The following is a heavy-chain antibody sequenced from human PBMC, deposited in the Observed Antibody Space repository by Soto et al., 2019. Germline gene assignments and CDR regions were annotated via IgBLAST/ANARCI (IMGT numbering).Heavy chain of an antibody. V-gene: IGHV3-7*03. D-gene: IGHD3-3*01. CDR2: IKQDGSEK. J-gene: IGHJ4*02. Sequence: EVHLVESGGDLVQPGGSLRLSCEGSGFIFSNYWMTWVRQAPGKGLEWVANIKQDGSEKYYVDSVKGRFTISRDNAKNSLFLQMNNLRAEDTAVYYCASRPPEDKYYGVFDYWGQGTLVTVSS. CDR1: GFIFSNYW. CDR3: ASRPPEDKYYGVFDY.